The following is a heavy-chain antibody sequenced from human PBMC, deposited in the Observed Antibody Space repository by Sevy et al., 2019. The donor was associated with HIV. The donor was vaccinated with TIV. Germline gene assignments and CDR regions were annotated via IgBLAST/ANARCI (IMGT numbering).Heavy chain of an antibody. CDR1: GYTFTDYY. V-gene: IGHV1-2*02. J-gene: IGHJ6*02. CDR3: ARLTTMPTSDLYGMDV. D-gene: IGHD4-17*01. Sequence: ASVKVSCKASGYTFTDYYIHWVRQAPGHGLEWMAWINPNDGVTNYAQRFQGGVTVTRDTSVSTAYMELRGWRYDDTAIYYCARLTTMPTSDLYGMDVWGQGTTVTVSS. CDR2: INPNDGVT.